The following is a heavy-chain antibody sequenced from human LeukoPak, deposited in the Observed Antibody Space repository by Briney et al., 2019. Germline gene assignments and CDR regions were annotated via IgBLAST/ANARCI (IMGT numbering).Heavy chain of an antibody. CDR2: ISGSGGST. Sequence: TGGSLGLSCAASGFTFSSYAMTWVRQAPGKGLQWVSSISGSGGSTYYADSVKGRFTISKSNSKNTVYLQMNSLRAEDTAVYYCAKVLRGLAYYGDYSDWGQGTLVTVSS. D-gene: IGHD4-17*01. CDR3: AKVLRGLAYYGDYSD. J-gene: IGHJ4*02. CDR1: GFTFSSYA. V-gene: IGHV3-23*01.